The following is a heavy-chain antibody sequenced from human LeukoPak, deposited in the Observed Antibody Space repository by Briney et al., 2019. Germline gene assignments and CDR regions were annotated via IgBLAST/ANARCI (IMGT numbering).Heavy chain of an antibody. D-gene: IGHD1-1*01. Sequence: GGSLRLSCAASGFTFSNAWMSWVRQAPGKGLEWVGRIRSKTDGGTTDYAAPVKGRLTISRDDSTNTLYLHMNSLKTDDTAVYYCTTDYGHGTWGQGALVTVSS. CDR3: TTDYGHGT. V-gene: IGHV3-15*01. CDR2: IRSKTDGGTT. J-gene: IGHJ5*02. CDR1: GFTFSNAW.